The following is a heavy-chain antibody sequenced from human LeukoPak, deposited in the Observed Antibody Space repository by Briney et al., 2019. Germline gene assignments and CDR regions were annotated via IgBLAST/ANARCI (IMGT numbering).Heavy chain of an antibody. D-gene: IGHD4-23*01. CDR2: IYSGGIT. CDR1: GFTLSSDD. V-gene: IGHV3-66*01. J-gene: IGHJ4*02. Sequence: GGSLGLACAISGFTLSSDDMSWVRQPPGKGLGWVSVIYSGGITDYAYSVKGRFTISRDNSKNTLHLQMNNLRAEDTAVYYCARVVIRPYYFDYWGQGTLVTVSS. CDR3: ARVVIRPYYFDY.